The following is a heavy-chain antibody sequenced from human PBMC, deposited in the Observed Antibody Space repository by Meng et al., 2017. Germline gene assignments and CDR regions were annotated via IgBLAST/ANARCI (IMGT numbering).Heavy chain of an antibody. Sequence: GEALKISCAASGFTFSSYWMSWVRQAPGKGLEWGVNIKQDGSEEYYVDSVKGRFTIARDNAKNSLYLQMNSLRAEDKAVYYCAKEYQAYYDFWSGYGLWGQGTLVTVSS. V-gene: IGHV3-7*01. CDR1: GFTFSSYW. CDR2: IKQDGSEE. J-gene: IGHJ4*02. CDR3: AKEYQAYYDFWSGYGL. D-gene: IGHD3-3*01.